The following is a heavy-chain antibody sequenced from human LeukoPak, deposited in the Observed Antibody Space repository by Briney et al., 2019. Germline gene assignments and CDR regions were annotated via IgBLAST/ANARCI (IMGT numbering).Heavy chain of an antibody. Sequence: ASVKVSFKASGYTFTNYGVSWVRQAPGQGLEWMDWISAYNGNTNYAQELQNRVTMTTDTSTSTAYMELRSLRSDDTAVYYCARADSDWPFDFWGQGTLVTVSS. D-gene: IGHD6-19*01. CDR2: ISAYNGNT. J-gene: IGHJ4*02. CDR1: GYTFTNYG. V-gene: IGHV1-18*01. CDR3: ARADSDWPFDF.